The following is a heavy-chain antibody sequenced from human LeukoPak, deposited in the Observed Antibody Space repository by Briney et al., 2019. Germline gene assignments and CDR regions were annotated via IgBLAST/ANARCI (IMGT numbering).Heavy chain of an antibody. CDR2: ISGSGGST. CDR3: AKVGVYSSSRLVFDY. J-gene: IGHJ4*02. Sequence: GGSLRLSCAASGFTFSSYAMSWVRQAPGKGLEWVSAISGSGGSTYYADSVKGRFTISRDNSKNTLYLQMNSLRAEDTAVYYCAKVGVYSSSRLVFDYWGREPWSPSPQ. CDR1: GFTFSSYA. D-gene: IGHD6-6*01. V-gene: IGHV3-23*01.